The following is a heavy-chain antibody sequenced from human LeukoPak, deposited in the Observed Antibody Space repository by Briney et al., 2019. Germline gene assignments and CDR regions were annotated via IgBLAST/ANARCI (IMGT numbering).Heavy chain of an antibody. CDR2: ISSSSSYI. D-gene: IGHD2/OR15-2a*01. CDR3: ARNTAAAKYFY. Sequence: GGSLRLSCAASGFTFSSYSMNWVRQAPGKGLEWVSSISSSSSYIYYADSVKGRFTISRDNAKNSLYLQMNSLRAEDTAVYYCARNTAAAKYFYWGQGTLVTVSS. V-gene: IGHV3-21*01. J-gene: IGHJ4*02. CDR1: GFTFSSYS.